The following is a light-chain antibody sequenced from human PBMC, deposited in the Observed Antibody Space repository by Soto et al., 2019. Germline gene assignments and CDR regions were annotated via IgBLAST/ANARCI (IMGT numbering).Light chain of an antibody. CDR2: DAS. CDR3: QQRSSWPGT. V-gene: IGKV3D-20*02. CDR1: QSLTSNY. Sequence: PGERATLSCRTSQSLTSNYLAWYQQKPAQAPRLLIFDASNRATDIPARFGGSGSGTDFTLTISSLEPEDFAVYYCQQRSSWPGTFGQGTKVDI. J-gene: IGKJ2*02.